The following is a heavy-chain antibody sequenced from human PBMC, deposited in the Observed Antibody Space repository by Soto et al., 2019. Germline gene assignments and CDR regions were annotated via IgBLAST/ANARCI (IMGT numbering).Heavy chain of an antibody. D-gene: IGHD6-13*01. CDR2: IRSKAYGVTT. V-gene: IGHV3-49*05. CDR3: PIETSPSRGSCFVMDG. J-gene: IGHJ6*02. Sequence: KPGWALRLSCTTSGFTLSDYAISWFRQAPGKGLEWVGVIRSKAYGVTTDYAASVKGTFAISRDDSKSTAYLQMNSVTTEDTAVYFCPIETSPSRGSCFVMDGCGHGTTFT. CDR1: GFTLSDYA.